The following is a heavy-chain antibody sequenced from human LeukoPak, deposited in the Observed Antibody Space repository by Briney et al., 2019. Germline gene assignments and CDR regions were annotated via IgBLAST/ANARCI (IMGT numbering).Heavy chain of an antibody. CDR2: INPNSGGT. CDR3: ARQRPRSWAAYYYYMDV. J-gene: IGHJ6*03. D-gene: IGHD6-13*01. CDR1: GYTFTGYY. V-gene: IGHV1-2*02. Sequence: ASVKVSCKASGYTFTGYYMHWVRQAPGQGLEWMGWINPNSGGTNYAQKFQGRVTMTRDTSISTAYMELSRLRSDDTAVYYCARQRPRSWAAYYYYMDVWGKGTTVTISS.